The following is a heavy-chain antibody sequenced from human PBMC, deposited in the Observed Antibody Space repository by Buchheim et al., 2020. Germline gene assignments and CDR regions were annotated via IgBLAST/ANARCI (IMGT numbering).Heavy chain of an antibody. CDR1: GGSISSYY. CDR2: IYYSGST. J-gene: IGHJ3*02. D-gene: IGHD3-22*01. V-gene: IGHV4-59*01. CDR3: ARDSSGYYQGAWGAFDI. Sequence: QVQLQESGPGLVKPSETLSLTCTVSGGSISSYYWSWIRQPPGKGLEWIGYIYYSGSTNYNPSLKSRVTLSVDTSKNQFSLKLSSVTAADTAVYYCARDSSGYYQGAWGAFDIWGQGT.